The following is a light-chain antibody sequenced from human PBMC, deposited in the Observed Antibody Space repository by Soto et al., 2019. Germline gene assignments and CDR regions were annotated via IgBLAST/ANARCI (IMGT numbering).Light chain of an antibody. V-gene: IGKV1-5*01. CDR2: DAS. CDR3: QQYNRYSTA. J-gene: IGKJ1*01. Sequence: DIQMTQSPPTLSASVADRVTITCRATQSISSWLAWYQQTPGEAPKLLIYDASSSESGGPSRFSGSGSGTVLTLSISRLHPDDFATYYSQQYNRYSTAVGQGTNVDIK. CDR1: QSISSW.